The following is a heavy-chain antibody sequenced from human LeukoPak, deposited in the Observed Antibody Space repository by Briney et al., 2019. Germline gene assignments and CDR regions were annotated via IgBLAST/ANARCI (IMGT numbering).Heavy chain of an antibody. CDR1: GSTFSSYA. J-gene: IGHJ4*02. CDR2: ISGSGGST. CDR3: ATAPHIVVVPAARRTSGY. D-gene: IGHD2-2*01. V-gene: IGHV3-23*01. Sequence: SGGSLRLSCAASGSTFSSYAMSWVRQAPGKGLEWVSAISGSGGSTYYADSVKGRFTISRDNSKNTLYLQMNSLRAEDTAVYYCATAPHIVVVPAARRTSGYWGQGTLVTVSS.